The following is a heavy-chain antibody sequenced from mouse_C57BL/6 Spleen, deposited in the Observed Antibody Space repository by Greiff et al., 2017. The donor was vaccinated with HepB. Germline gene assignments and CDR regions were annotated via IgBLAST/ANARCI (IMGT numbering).Heavy chain of an antibody. V-gene: IGHV5-17*01. Sequence: DVMLVESGGGLVKPGGSLKLSCAASGFTFSDYGMHWVRQAPEKGLEWVAYISSGSSTIYYADTVKGRFTISRDNAKNTLFLQMTSLRSEDTAMYYCAREGYYAPFDYWGQGTTLTVSS. CDR3: AREGYYAPFDY. D-gene: IGHD1-1*01. J-gene: IGHJ2*01. CDR1: GFTFSDYG. CDR2: ISSGSSTI.